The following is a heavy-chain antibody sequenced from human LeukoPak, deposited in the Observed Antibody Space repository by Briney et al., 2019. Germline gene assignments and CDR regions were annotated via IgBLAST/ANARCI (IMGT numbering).Heavy chain of an antibody. D-gene: IGHD3-10*01. CDR1: GFAFTDYG. J-gene: IGHJ4*02. V-gene: IGHV3-74*01. CDR2: INNDGRST. CDR3: ARVPPYDGCFDY. Sequence: PGGSLRLSCVASGFAFTDYGMMWVRQAPGKGLVWVSYINNDGRSTTYADSVKGRFTISRDNAKNSLYLQMNSLRAEDTAVYYCARVPPYDGCFDYWGQGTLVTVSS.